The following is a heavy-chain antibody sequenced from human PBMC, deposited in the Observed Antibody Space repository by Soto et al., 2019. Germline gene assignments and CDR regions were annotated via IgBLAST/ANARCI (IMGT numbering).Heavy chain of an antibody. CDR1: GGSISSSSYY. V-gene: IGHV3-23*01. J-gene: IGHJ4*02. D-gene: IGHD3-10*01. CDR3: ARDFSTYYGLPNSSHS. Sequence: PSETLSLTCTVSGGSISSSSYYWGWVRQAPGKGLEWVSAISGSGGSTYYADSVKGRFTISRDNSKNTLYLQMTSLRAEDTAVYYCARDFSTYYGLPNSSHSWCPGPLVTLSS. CDR2: ISGSGGST.